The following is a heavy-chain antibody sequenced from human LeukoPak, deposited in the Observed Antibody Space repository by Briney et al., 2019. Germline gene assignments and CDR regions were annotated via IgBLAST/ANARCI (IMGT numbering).Heavy chain of an antibody. D-gene: IGHD6-19*01. CDR2: ISWNSGSI. Sequence: GRSLRLSCAASGFTFDDYAMHWVRQAPGKGLEWVSGISWNSGSIGYADSVKGRFTISRDNAKNSLYLQMNSLRAEDTALYYCAKESSRGWYWFDPWGQGTLVTVSS. CDR1: GFTFDDYA. J-gene: IGHJ5*02. V-gene: IGHV3-9*01. CDR3: AKESSRGWYWFDP.